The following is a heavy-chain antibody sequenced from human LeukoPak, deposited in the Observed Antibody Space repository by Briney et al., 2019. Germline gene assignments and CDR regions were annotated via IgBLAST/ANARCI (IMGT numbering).Heavy chain of an antibody. J-gene: IGHJ3*02. D-gene: IGHD3-16*02. CDR2: INAGNDNT. V-gene: IGHV1-3*01. Sequence: ASVKVSCKASGYTFTSYAMHWVRQAPGQRLEWMGWINAGNDNTKYSQKFQGRVTITRDTSASTAYMELSSLRSEDTAVYYCARGPSTLRLRELSLRKNSDAFDIWGQGTLVTVSS. CDR3: ARGPSTLRLRELSLRKNSDAFDI. CDR1: GYTFTSYA.